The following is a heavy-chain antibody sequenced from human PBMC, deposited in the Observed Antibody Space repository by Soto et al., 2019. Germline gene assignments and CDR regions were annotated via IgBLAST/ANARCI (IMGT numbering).Heavy chain of an antibody. J-gene: IGHJ4*02. CDR2: ISYDGSNK. CDR1: GFTFSSYG. CDR3: AKDHGPYGDGLDY. V-gene: IGHV3-30*12. Sequence: GGSLRLSCAASGFTFSSYGMHWVRQAPGKGLEWVAVISYDGSNKYYADSVKGRFTISRDNSKNTLYLQVNSLRAEDTAVYYCAKDHGPYGDGLDYWGQGTLVTVSS. D-gene: IGHD4-17*01.